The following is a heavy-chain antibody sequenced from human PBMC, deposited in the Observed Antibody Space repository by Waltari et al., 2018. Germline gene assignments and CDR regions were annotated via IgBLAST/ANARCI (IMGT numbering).Heavy chain of an antibody. V-gene: IGHV1-69*05. CDR2: IIPIFGTA. Sequence: QVQLVQSGAEVQKPGSSVKVSCKASGGTFSSYAISWVRPAPGQGLEWMGGIIPIFGTANYAQKFQGRVTITTDESTSTAYMELSSLRSEDTAVYYCARANDSSGYYRPEYFQHWGQGTLVTVSS. D-gene: IGHD3-22*01. CDR1: GGTFSSYA. CDR3: ARANDSSGYYRPEYFQH. J-gene: IGHJ1*01.